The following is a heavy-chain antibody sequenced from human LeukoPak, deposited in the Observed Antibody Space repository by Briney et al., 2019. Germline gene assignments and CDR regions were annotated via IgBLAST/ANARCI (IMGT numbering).Heavy chain of an antibody. CDR2: IRTKTYGGTP. CDR1: GFTFGDYL. V-gene: IGHV3-49*04. Sequence: QPGGSLRLSCTASGFTFGDYLMNWVRQAPGKGLEWIGFIRTKTYGGTPEYAASVKGRFTISRDDSKSIAFLQMNSLKTEDTAVYYCTIGDDYSNLYFQHWGQGTLVTVSS. J-gene: IGHJ1*01. CDR3: TIGDDYSNLYFQH. D-gene: IGHD4-11*01.